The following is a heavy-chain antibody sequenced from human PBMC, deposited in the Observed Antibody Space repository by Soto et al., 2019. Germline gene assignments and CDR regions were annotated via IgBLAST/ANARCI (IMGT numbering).Heavy chain of an antibody. J-gene: IGHJ4*02. V-gene: IGHV3-30*18. Sequence: ESGGGVVQPGRSLRLSCAASGFTFSSYGIHWVRQAPGKGLEWVAVISYDGSNKYYADSVKGRFTISRDNSKNTLYLQMKSLRAEDTAVYYCAKQEGVGYNYGHFDYWGQGTLVTVSS. CDR1: GFTFSSYG. CDR3: AKQEGVGYNYGHFDY. D-gene: IGHD1-1*01. CDR2: ISYDGSNK.